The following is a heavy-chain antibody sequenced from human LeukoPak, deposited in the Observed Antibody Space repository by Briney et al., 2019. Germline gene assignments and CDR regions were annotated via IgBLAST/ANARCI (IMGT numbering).Heavy chain of an antibody. J-gene: IGHJ5*02. CDR1: GGSISSYY. CDR3: ARWPTPYYYGSGSGNH. CDR2: IYYSGST. Sequence: SETLPLTRTVSGGSISSYYWSWIRQPPGKGLEWIGYIYYSGSTNYNPSLKSRVTISVDTSKNQFSLKLSSVTAADTAVYYCARWPTPYYYGSGSGNHWGQGTLVTVSS. D-gene: IGHD3-10*01. V-gene: IGHV4-59*01.